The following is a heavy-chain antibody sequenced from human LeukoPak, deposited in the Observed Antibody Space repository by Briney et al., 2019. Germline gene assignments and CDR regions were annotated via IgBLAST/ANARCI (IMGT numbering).Heavy chain of an antibody. D-gene: IGHD5-12*01. V-gene: IGHV1-2*02. CDR2: INPNSGGT. J-gene: IGHJ5*02. CDR1: GYTFTGYY. CDR3: ARVKAGLRGNWFDP. Sequence: GASVKVSCKASGYTFTGYYMHWVRQAPGQGLEWTGWINPNSGGTNYAQKFQGRVTMTRDTSISTAYMELRSLRSDGTAVYYCARVKAGLRGNWFDPWGQGTLVTVSS.